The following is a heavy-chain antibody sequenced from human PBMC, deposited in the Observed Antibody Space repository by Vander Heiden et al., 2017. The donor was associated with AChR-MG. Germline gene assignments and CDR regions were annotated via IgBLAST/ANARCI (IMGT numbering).Heavy chain of an antibody. D-gene: IGHD3-9*01. CDR3: ARGSYYDILTGYTYYFDY. J-gene: IGHJ4*02. CDR1: GGSISSSTW. Sequence: QVQLQESGPGLVKPSGPLSLTCAVSGGSISSSTWWSWVRQPPGKGLEWIGEIYHSASTNYNPSLKSRVTISVDKSKNQFSLKLSSVTAADTAVYYCARGSYYDILTGYTYYFDYWGQGTLVTVAS. V-gene: IGHV4-4*02. CDR2: IYHSAST.